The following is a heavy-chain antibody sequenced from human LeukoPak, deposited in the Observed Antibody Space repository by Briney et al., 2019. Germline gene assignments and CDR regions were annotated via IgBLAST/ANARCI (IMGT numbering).Heavy chain of an antibody. J-gene: IGHJ4*02. CDR1: GGSISSGSYY. D-gene: IGHD1-26*01. V-gene: IGHV4-61*02. CDR2: IYTSGST. CDR3: VAGSGGDEWEPYGFDY. Sequence: SQTLSLTCTVSGGSISSGSYYWSWIRQPAGKGLEWIGRIYTSGSTNYNPSLKSRVTISVDTSKNQFSLKLSSVTAADTAVYYCVAGSGGDEWEPYGFDYWGQGTLVTVYS.